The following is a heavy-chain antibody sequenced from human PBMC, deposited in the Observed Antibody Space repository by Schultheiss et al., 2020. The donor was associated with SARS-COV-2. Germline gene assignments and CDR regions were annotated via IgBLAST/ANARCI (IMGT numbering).Heavy chain of an antibody. CDR2: IWYDGSNK. Sequence: GGSLRLSCAASGFTFSSYGMHWVRQAPGKGLEWVAVIWYDGSNKYYADSVKGRFTISRDNSKITLYLQMNSLRAEDTAVYYCAKDGMTTRPYYFDYWGQGALVTVSS. CDR3: AKDGMTTRPYYFDY. J-gene: IGHJ4*02. CDR1: GFTFSSYG. D-gene: IGHD4-11*01. V-gene: IGHV3-33*06.